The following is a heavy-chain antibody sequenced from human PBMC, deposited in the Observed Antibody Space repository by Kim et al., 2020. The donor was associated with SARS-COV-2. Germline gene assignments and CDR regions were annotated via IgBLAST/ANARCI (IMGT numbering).Heavy chain of an antibody. V-gene: IGHV1-2*02. J-gene: IGHJ3*02. D-gene: IGHD1-20*01. Sequence: QKFQGRVTMTRDTSISTAYMELSRLRSDDTAVYYCAREGRITGTKGAFDIWGQGTMVTVSS. CDR3: AREGRITGTKGAFDI.